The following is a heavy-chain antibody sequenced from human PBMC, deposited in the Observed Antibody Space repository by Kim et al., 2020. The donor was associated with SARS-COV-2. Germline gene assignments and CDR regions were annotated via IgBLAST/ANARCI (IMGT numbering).Heavy chain of an antibody. CDR3: ARDDNGTVVY. Sequence: SETLSLTCTVSGYSISSGYYWGWIRQPPGKGLEWIGRIYRSGNTFYNPSLKSRVTISVDTSKNQFSLKVTSVTAADTAVYFCARDDNGTVVYLGQGTLVT. D-gene: IGHD2-8*01. CDR2: IYRSGNT. J-gene: IGHJ4*02. V-gene: IGHV4-38-2*02. CDR1: GYSISSGYY.